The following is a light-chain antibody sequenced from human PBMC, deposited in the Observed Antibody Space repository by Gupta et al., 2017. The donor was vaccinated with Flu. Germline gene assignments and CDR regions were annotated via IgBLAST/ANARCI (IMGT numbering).Light chain of an antibody. CDR2: EVS. CDR3: SSYTSSSTLEAV. Sequence: QSALTQPASVSGSPGQSITISCTGTSSDVGGYNYVSWYQQHPGKAPKLMIYEVSNRPSGVSNRFSGSKSGNTAPLTISGLQAEDEADYYCSSYTSSSTLEAVFGGGTKLTVL. J-gene: IGLJ3*02. CDR1: SSDVGGYNY. V-gene: IGLV2-14*01.